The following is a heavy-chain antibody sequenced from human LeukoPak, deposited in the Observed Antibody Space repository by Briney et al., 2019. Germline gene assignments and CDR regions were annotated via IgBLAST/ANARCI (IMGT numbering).Heavy chain of an antibody. V-gene: IGHV4-39*07. CDR2: ILYSGST. J-gene: IGHJ4*02. CDR1: GDSISTTTYY. D-gene: IGHD3-3*01. Sequence: PSETLSLTCAVSGDSISTTTYYWSWIRQAPGKGLEWLGGILYSGSTYYNPSLKSRVTISVDTSKIQFSLKLRSVTAADTAVYYCARSSRRNSSRVFGVATKDQYYFDSWGQGTLVTVSS. CDR3: ARSSRRNSSRVFGVATKDQYYFDS.